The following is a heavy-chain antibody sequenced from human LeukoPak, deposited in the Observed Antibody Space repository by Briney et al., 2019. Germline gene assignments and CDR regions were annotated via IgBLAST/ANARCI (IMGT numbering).Heavy chain of an antibody. V-gene: IGHV3-21*06. J-gene: IGHJ4*02. CDR1: GFTISIYS. D-gene: IGHD2/OR15-2a*01. Sequence: SGGSLRLSCVASGFTISIYSMNWVRQAPGKGLEWVSYISCCTSKVYYADSVKGRFTISRDSAKNSLYLQMNSLRVEDTAVYYCARDLEDENPENYFDHWGQGTLVTVSS. CDR3: ARDLEDENPENYFDH. CDR2: ISCCTSKV.